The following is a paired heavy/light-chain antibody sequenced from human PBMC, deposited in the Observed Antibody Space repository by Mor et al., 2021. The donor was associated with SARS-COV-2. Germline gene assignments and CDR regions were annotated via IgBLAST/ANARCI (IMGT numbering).Heavy chain of an antibody. CDR1: GFTFSNYW. J-gene: IGHJ4*02. CDR2: ISSDGSST. D-gene: IGHD2-15*01. CDR3: ARGWERQCSGDRCYDRG. Sequence: EVHLVESGGGLVQPGGSLRLSCAASGFTFSNYWMHWVRQAPGKGLVWVSRISSDGSSTTYADSVKGRFTISRDNAKNTLFLQMNSLRAEDTAVYYCARGWERQCSGDRCYDRGWGQGTLVTVSS. V-gene: IGHV3-74*01.
Light chain of an antibody. CDR2: WAS. V-gene: IGKV4-1*01. J-gene: IGKJ1*01. CDR1: QSVLNSSNNKNY. Sequence: DIVMTQSPDSLAVSLGERATINCKSSQSVLNSSNNKNYLAWFQQRPGQPPKLLIYWASARESGVPDRFSGSGSGTDFTLTISSLQAEDVAVYYCQQYYSILWTFGQGTKVEIK. CDR3: QQYYSILWT.